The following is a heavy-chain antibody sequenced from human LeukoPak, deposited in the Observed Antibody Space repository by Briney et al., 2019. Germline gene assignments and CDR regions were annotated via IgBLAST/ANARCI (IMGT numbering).Heavy chain of an antibody. V-gene: IGHV3-30*02. D-gene: IGHD3-22*01. CDR1: GFTFSSYG. Sequence: GGSLRLSCAASGFTFSSYGMHWVRQAPGKGLEWVAFIRYDGSNKYYADSVKGRSTISRDNSKNTLYLQMNSLRAEDTAVYYCAKEGEFYDSSGYPDYWGQGTLVTVSS. CDR2: IRYDGSNK. CDR3: AKEGEFYDSSGYPDY. J-gene: IGHJ4*02.